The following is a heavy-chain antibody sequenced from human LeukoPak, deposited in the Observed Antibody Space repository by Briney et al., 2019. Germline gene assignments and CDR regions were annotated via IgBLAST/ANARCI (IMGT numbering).Heavy chain of an antibody. CDR3: ARDSVYATNWYDP. V-gene: IGHV4-59*01. D-gene: IGHD2-8*01. Sequence: SETLSLTCTVSGASISSSNWNWIRQAPGKGLEWIGYITFSGGTNYHPSLGSRVTISLAMSKNQFSLKLTSVTAADTAIYYCARDSVYATNWYDPWGQGTLVTVSS. J-gene: IGHJ5*02. CDR1: GASISSSN. CDR2: ITFSGGT.